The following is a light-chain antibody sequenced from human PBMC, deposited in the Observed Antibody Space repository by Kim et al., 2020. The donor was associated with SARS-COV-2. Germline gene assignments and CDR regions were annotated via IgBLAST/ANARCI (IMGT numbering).Light chain of an antibody. Sequence: SSELTQDPAVSVALGQTVRITCHGDSLRGFYASWYQQQSRHAPVLVFYGSSNRPSGIPDRFSGSSSGDTASLTITGAQAEDEADYYCNCRDNGFAGGTQL. CDR3: NCRDNG. V-gene: IGLV3-19*01. J-gene: IGLJ2*01. CDR1: SLRGFY. CDR2: GSS.